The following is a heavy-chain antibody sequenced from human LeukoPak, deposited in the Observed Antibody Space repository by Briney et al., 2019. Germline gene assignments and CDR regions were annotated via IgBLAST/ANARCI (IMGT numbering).Heavy chain of an antibody. CDR3: ARMSGDVFVY. J-gene: IGHJ4*02. Sequence: GGSLRLSCAASGFTFSRYNMNWVRQAPGKGLEWVSYISSSSSTIYYADSLKGRFTISRDNAKNSLYLQMNSLRDEDTAVYYCARMSGDVFVYWGQGTLVTVSS. CDR1: GFTFSRYN. CDR2: ISSSSSTI. V-gene: IGHV3-48*02. D-gene: IGHD4-17*01.